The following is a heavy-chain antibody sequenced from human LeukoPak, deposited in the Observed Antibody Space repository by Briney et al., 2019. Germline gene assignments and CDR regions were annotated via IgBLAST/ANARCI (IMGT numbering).Heavy chain of an antibody. CDR3: ARGGRGYCSGGSCPAYYFDY. CDR2: IYYSGST. D-gene: IGHD2-15*01. Sequence: SETLSLTGTVSGGSISSYYWSWIRQPPGKGLEWIGYIYYSGSTNYNPSPKSRVTISVDTSKNQFSLKLSSVTAADTAVYYCARGGRGYCSGGSCPAYYFDYWGQGTLVTVSS. J-gene: IGHJ4*02. V-gene: IGHV4-59*08. CDR1: GGSISSYY.